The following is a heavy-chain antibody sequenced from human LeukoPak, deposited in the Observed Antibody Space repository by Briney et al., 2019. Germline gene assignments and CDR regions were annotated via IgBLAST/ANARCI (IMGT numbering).Heavy chain of an antibody. D-gene: IGHD4-17*01. J-gene: IGHJ6*04. V-gene: IGHV1-69*06. CDR2: IIPIFGTA. Sequence: VASVKVSCKASGGTFRSYAISWVRQAPGQGLEWMGGIIPIFGTANYAQKFQGRVTITADKSTSTAYMELSSLRSEDTAVYYCARAPRYGDYGDYYYYGMDVWGKGTTVTVSS. CDR1: GGTFRSYA. CDR3: ARAPRYGDYGDYYYYGMDV.